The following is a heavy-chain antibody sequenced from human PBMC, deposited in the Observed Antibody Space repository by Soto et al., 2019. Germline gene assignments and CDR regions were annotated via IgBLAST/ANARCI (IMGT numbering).Heavy chain of an antibody. V-gene: IGHV1-8*01. J-gene: IGHJ6*03. CDR1: GYTFTSYD. Sequence: ASVKVSCKASGYTFTSYDINWVRQATGQGLEWMGWMNPNSGNTGYAQKFQGRVTMTRNNSISTAYMELSSLRSEDTAVYYCARRVRYFDSINYYYYYYMDVWGKGTTVTVSS. D-gene: IGHD3-9*01. CDR2: MNPNSGNT. CDR3: ARRVRYFDSINYYYYYYMDV.